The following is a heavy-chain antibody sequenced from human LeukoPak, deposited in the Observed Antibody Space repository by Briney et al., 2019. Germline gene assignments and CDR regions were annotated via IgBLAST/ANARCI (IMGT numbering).Heavy chain of an antibody. V-gene: IGHV4-59*01. J-gene: IGHJ5*02. Sequence: PSETLSLTCTVSGGSISSYYWSWIRQPPGKGLEWIGYIYYSGSTNYNPSLKSRVTISVDTSKNQFSLKLSSVTAADTAVYYCARRHHMVRGVISNWFDPWGQGTLVTVSS. CDR2: IYYSGST. CDR3: ARRHHMVRGVISNWFDP. CDR1: GGSISSYY. D-gene: IGHD3-10*01.